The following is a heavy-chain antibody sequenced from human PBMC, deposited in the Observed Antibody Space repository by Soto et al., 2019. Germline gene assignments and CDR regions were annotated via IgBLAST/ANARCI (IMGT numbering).Heavy chain of an antibody. CDR1: GFTFSSYG. V-gene: IGHV3-33*01. CDR3: ARDRGIVVVPAAIGWFDP. D-gene: IGHD2-2*01. Sequence: PGGSLRLSCAASGFTFSSYGMHWVRQAPGKGLEWVAVIWYDGSNKYYADSVKGRFTISRDNSKNTLYLQMNSLRAEDTAVYYCARDRGIVVVPAAIGWFDPWGQGTLVTVS. J-gene: IGHJ5*02. CDR2: IWYDGSNK.